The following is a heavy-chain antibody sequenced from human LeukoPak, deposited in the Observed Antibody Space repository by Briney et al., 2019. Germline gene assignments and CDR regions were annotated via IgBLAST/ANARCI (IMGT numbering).Heavy chain of an antibody. CDR2: ICGSGGST. CDR3: AKGDSTTLLRPYYFDY. V-gene: IGHV3-23*01. CDR1: GFTFSIYA. D-gene: IGHD3-10*01. J-gene: IGHJ4*02. Sequence: GGSLRLSCASSGFTFSIYAMSCVREAPGRGLEWGSDICGSGGSTYYADAVKGRFTISRENSKNTLYLQMNSLRAEDTAVYYCAKGDSTTLLRPYYFDYWGQGTLVTVSS.